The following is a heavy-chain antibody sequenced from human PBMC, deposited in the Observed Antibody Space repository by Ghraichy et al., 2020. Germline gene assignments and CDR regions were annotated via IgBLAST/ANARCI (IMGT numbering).Heavy chain of an antibody. Sequence: GGSLRLSCTASGFAFSTDAMNWVRQAPGEGLEWVSVITGGGGTDYADSVRGRFTISRDNSKNTLYLQKNNLRAEDRAIYYCAKCKTDSRRSGWCHWFDPWGQGTLVTVSS. V-gene: IGHV3-23*01. CDR2: ITGGGGT. CDR3: AKCKTDSRRSGWCHWFDP. D-gene: IGHD6-19*01. CDR1: GFAFSTDA. J-gene: IGHJ5*02.